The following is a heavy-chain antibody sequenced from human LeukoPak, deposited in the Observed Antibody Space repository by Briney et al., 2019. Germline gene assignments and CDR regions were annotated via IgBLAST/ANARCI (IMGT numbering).Heavy chain of an antibody. CDR1: GFTFDDYG. Sequence: GGSLRLSCAASGFTFDDYGMSWVRQAPGKGLEWVSGINWNGGSTGYADSVKGRFTISRDNAKNSLYLQMNSLRAEDTALYYCARATHYYESSGYDYWGQGPWSPSPQ. D-gene: IGHD3-22*01. CDR3: ARATHYYESSGYDY. V-gene: IGHV3-20*04. J-gene: IGHJ4*02. CDR2: INWNGGST.